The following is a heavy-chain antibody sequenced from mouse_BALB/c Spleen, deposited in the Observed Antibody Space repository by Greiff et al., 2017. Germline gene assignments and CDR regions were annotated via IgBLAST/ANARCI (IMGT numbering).Heavy chain of an antibody. V-gene: IGHV7-3*02. Sequence: EVQLVESGGGLVQPGGSLRLSCATSGFTFTDYYMSWVRQPPGKALEWLGFIRNKANGYTTEYSASVKGRFTISRDNSQSILYLQMNTLRAEDSATYYCARDLLWYTYWGQGTLVTVSA. CDR1: GFTFTDYY. J-gene: IGHJ3*01. D-gene: IGHD2-1*01. CDR3: ARDLLWYTY. CDR2: IRNKANGYTT.